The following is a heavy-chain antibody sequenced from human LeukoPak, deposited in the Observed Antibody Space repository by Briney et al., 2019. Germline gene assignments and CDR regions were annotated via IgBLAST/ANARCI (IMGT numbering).Heavy chain of an antibody. V-gene: IGHV1-69*01. D-gene: IGHD3-10*01. J-gene: IGHJ3*02. CDR1: GCTFSSYA. Sequence: SVKVSCKASGCTFSSYAISWVRQAPGQGLEWMGGIIPIFGTANYAQKFQGRTADESTSTAYMELSSLRSERPAVYYCARELPAGYYGSGRYPAFDIWGQGTMVTVSS. CDR3: ARELPAGYYGSGRYPAFDI. CDR2: IIPIFGTA.